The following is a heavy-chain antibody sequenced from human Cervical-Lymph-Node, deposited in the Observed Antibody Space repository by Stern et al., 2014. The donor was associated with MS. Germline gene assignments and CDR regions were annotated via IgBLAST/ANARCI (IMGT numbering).Heavy chain of an antibody. J-gene: IGHJ4*02. CDR1: GFPVSRDY. CDR3: ARDTSSPERSDW. Sequence: EVQLVESGGGVIQPGGSLRRSCTASGFPVSRDYMTSVRQAPGKGLEWIALITNVGSTFYTDSVKVRFTISRDDSKNTVYLHMTSLRAEDTAMYYCARDTSSPERSDWWGQGTLVTVSS. D-gene: IGHD1-1*01. CDR2: ITNVGST. V-gene: IGHV3-53*01.